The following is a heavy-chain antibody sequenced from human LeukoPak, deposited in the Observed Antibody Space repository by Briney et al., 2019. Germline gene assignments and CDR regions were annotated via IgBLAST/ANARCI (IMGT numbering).Heavy chain of an antibody. J-gene: IGHJ5*02. CDR2: IYTSGST. V-gene: IGHV4-4*07. Sequence: PSETLSLTCTVSGGSISSYYWSWIRQPAGKGLEWIGRIYTSGSTNYNPSLKSRVTISVDKSKNQFSLELSSVTAADTAVYYCARGLASIYCSSTSCPHAGFDPWGQGTLVTVSS. D-gene: IGHD2-2*01. CDR1: GGSISSYY. CDR3: ARGLASIYCSSTSCPHAGFDP.